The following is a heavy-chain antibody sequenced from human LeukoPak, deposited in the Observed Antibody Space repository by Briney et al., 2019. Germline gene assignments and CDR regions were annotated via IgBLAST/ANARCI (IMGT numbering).Heavy chain of an antibody. J-gene: IGHJ4*02. V-gene: IGHV4-39*07. D-gene: IGHD3-10*01. CDR3: ARGQTSGLYGSEPFDY. Sequence: PSETLSLTCTVSGGSISSGGYYWSWIRQPPGKGLEWIGEINHSGSTNYNPSLKSRVTISVDTSKNQFSLKLSSVTAADTAVYYCARGQTSGLYGSEPFDYWGQGTLVTVSS. CDR1: GGSISSGGYY. CDR2: INHSGST.